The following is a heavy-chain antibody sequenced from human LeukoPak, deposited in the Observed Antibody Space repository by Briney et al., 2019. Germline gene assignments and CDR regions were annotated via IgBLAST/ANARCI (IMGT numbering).Heavy chain of an antibody. CDR2: ITPMFGTA. Sequence: AASVKVSCKASGGTFSSYAISWVRQAPGQGLEWMGGITPMFGTAKYAQKFQGRVTITADESTSTAYMELSSLRSEDTAVYYCARDLRYYGSGSLGYWGQGTLVTVSS. J-gene: IGHJ4*02. CDR1: GGTFSSYA. CDR3: ARDLRYYGSGSLGY. D-gene: IGHD3-10*01. V-gene: IGHV1-69*13.